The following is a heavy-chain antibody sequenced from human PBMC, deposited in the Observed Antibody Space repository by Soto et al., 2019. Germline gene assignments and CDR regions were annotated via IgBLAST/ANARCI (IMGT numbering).Heavy chain of an antibody. J-gene: IGHJ6*03. Sequence: PGGSLRLSCAASGFTFSSYDMHWVRQATGKGLEWVSAINIGGDTYYPGSVQGRSTISRENAKNSLYLQMNSLRVGDTAVYYCARGARYYDILTGYYSPFVMDVWGTGTTVTVSS. CDR2: INIGGDT. V-gene: IGHV3-13*01. D-gene: IGHD3-9*01. CDR3: ARGARYYDILTGYYSPFVMDV. CDR1: GFTFSSYD.